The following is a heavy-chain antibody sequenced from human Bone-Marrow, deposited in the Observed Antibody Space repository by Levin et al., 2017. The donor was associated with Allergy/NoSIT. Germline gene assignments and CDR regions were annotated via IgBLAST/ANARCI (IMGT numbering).Heavy chain of an antibody. CDR2: IDTAGVT. CDR3: AREKGGVGGYYYIDV. J-gene: IGHJ6*02. Sequence: GGSLRLSCAASGFSFSNHDMHWVRQAPGTGLEWISAIDTAGVTYYMTSVKGRFTISRDDAKKSLYLQLNSLRDGDTAVYYCAREKGGVGGYYYIDVWGQGTTVTVSS. D-gene: IGHD2-15*01. CDR1: GFSFSNHD. V-gene: IGHV3-13*01.